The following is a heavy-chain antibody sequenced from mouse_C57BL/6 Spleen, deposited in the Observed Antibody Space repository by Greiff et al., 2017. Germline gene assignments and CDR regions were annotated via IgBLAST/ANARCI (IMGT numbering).Heavy chain of an antibody. CDR1: GYTFPSYW. V-gene: IGHV1-5*01. CDR2: IYPGNSDT. D-gene: IGHD2-4*01. CDR3: TRLDDYDEAWFAY. J-gene: IGHJ3*01. Sequence: EVQLQQSGTVLARPGASVKMSCKTSGYTFPSYWMHWVKQRPGQGLEWIGAIYPGNSDTSYNQKFKGKAKLTAVTSASTAYMELSSLTNEDSAVYYCTRLDDYDEAWFAYWGQGTLVTVSA.